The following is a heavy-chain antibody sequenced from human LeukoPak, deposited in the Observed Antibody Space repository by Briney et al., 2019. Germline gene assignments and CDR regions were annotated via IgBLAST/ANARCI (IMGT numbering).Heavy chain of an antibody. CDR3: VKNRDGSRLQFFGS. V-gene: IGHV3-23*01. D-gene: IGHD5-24*01. Sequence: GGSLRLSCAASGFTFSSYAMSWVRQAPGKGLEWVSAISGSGDSTYYVDSVKGRFTISRDNSKNTLYLQMNSLRVEDTAVYYCVKNRDGSRLQFFGSWGQGTLVTVSS. J-gene: IGHJ5*02. CDR1: GFTFSSYA. CDR2: ISGSGDST.